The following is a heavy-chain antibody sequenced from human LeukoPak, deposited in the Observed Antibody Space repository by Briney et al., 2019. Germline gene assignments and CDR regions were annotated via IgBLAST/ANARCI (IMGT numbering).Heavy chain of an antibody. Sequence: PSGTLSLTCAVSGGSISSSNWWSWVRQPPGKGLEWIGGIYHSGSTNYNPSLKSRVTISVDKSKNQFSLKLSSVTAADTAVYYCARNIGYYYDSSGGGWGQGTLVTVSS. CDR1: GGSISSSNW. D-gene: IGHD3-22*01. CDR3: ARNIGYYYDSSGGG. J-gene: IGHJ4*02. V-gene: IGHV4-4*02. CDR2: IYHSGST.